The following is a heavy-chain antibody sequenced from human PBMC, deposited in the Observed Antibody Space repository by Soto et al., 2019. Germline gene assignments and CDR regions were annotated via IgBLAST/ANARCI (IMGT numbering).Heavy chain of an antibody. Sequence: SETLSLTCTVSGGSISSYYWSWIRQPPGKGLEWIGDIYYSGSTNYNPSLKSRVTISVDTSKNQFSLKLTSVTAADTAVYYCARDKITGLFAYWGQGTLVTVSS. CDR3: ARDKITGLFAY. J-gene: IGHJ4*02. V-gene: IGHV4-59*12. CDR1: GGSISSYY. CDR2: IYYSGST. D-gene: IGHD2-8*02.